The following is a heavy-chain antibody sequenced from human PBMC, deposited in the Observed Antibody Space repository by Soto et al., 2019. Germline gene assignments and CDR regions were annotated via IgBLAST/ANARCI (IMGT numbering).Heavy chain of an antibody. J-gene: IGHJ4*02. CDR3: AKSTLVVVAATPEY. V-gene: IGHV3-23*01. Sequence: EVQLLESGGGLVQPGGSLRLSCAASGFTFGSYAMSWVRQAAGKGLEWVSAISGSGGSTYYADSVKGRFTISRDNSKNTLYLQMNSLRAEDTAVYYCAKSTLVVVAATPEYWGQGTLVTVSS. D-gene: IGHD2-15*01. CDR2: ISGSGGST. CDR1: GFTFGSYA.